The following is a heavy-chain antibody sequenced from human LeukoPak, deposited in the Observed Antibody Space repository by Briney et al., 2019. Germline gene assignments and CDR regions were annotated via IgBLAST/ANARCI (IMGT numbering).Heavy chain of an antibody. CDR3: AREAAWGNWYFDL. J-gene: IGHJ2*01. CDR2: INPNSGGT. V-gene: IGHV1-2*02. D-gene: IGHD3-16*01. CDR1: GYTFTGYY. Sequence: ASVKVSCKASGYTFTGYYMHWVRQAPGQGLEWMGWINPNSGGTNYAQKFQGRVTMTRDTSISTAYMELSRLRYDDTALYYCAREAAWGNWYFDLWGRGTLVTVSS.